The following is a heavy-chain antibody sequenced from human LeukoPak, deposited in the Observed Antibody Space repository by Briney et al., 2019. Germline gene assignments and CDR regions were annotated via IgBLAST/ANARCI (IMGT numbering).Heavy chain of an antibody. CDR1: GGSISSSSYY. J-gene: IGHJ4*02. CDR2: IYYSGST. CDR3: ARFCDIVVVVAATRYFDY. V-gene: IGHV4-39*01. Sequence: PSEILSLTCNVSGGSISSSSYYWGWIRQPPGKGLEWIGSIYYSGSTYYNPSLKSRVTISVDTSKNQFSLKLSSVTAADTAVYYCARFCDIVVVVAATRYFDYWGQGTLVTVSS. D-gene: IGHD2-15*01.